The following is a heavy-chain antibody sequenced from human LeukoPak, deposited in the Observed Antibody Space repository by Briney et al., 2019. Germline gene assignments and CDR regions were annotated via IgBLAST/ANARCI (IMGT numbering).Heavy chain of an antibody. CDR1: GFTFSSYE. J-gene: IGHJ4*02. CDR3: ARPLTTEEFDY. V-gene: IGHV3-48*03. CDR2: ISSSGSTI. D-gene: IGHD4-11*01. Sequence: GGSLRLSCAASGFTFSSYEMNWVRQAPGKGLEWVSYISSSGSTIYYADSVKGRFTISRDNAKNSLYLQMNGLRAEDTAVYYCARPLTTEEFDYRGQGTLVTVSS.